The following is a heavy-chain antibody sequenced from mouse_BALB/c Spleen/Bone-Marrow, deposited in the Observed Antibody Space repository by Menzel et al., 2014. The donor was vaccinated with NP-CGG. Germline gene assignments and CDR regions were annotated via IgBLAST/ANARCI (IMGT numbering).Heavy chain of an antibody. CDR2: ISSGSSTI. J-gene: IGHJ3*01. D-gene: IGHD3-2*01. CDR3: ARGDSACPGFAY. Sequence: EVNLEESGGGLVQPGGSRKLSCAASGFTFSSFGMHWVRQAPEKGLEWVAYISSGSSTIYYTDTVKGRFTISRDNPKNTLFLQRSSLRSEITVMYFSARGDSACPGFAYWGEETPVTVSA. CDR1: GFTFSSFG. V-gene: IGHV5-17*02.